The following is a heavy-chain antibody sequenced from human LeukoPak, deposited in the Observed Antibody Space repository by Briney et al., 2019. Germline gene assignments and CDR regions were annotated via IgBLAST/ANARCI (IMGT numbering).Heavy chain of an antibody. Sequence: PSETLSLTCTVSGGSISSSSYYWGWIRQPPGKGLEWIGSIYYSGGTYYNPSLKSRVTISVDTSKNQFSLKLSSVTAADTAVYYCARTVYSSGWYIDYWGQGTLATVSS. CDR1: GGSISSSSYY. D-gene: IGHD6-19*01. CDR3: ARTVYSSGWYIDY. V-gene: IGHV4-39*01. J-gene: IGHJ4*02. CDR2: IYYSGGT.